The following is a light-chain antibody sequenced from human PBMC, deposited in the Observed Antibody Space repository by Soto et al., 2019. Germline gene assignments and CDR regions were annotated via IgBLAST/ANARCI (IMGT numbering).Light chain of an antibody. CDR3: QQYNTWPPA. CDR1: QTVSSK. V-gene: IGKV3-15*01. Sequence: EIVMTQSPATLSVPPGERATLSCRASQTVSSKLAWYQLKPGQAPRLLIYGASTRATDIPARFSGSGSGTDFALTIGSLQSEDFAFYYCQQYNTWPPAFGQGPRVDIK. J-gene: IGKJ1*01. CDR2: GAS.